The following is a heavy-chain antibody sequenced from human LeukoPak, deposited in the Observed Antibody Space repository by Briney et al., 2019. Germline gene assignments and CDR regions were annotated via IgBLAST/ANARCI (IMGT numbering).Heavy chain of an antibody. CDR3: ARNDFGSGWLGDY. CDR2: IGGGGGGT. J-gene: IGHJ4*02. D-gene: IGHD6-19*01. V-gene: IGHV3-23*01. CDR1: VFTFSTYA. Sequence: GGSLRLSCAASVFTFSTYAMSWVRQAPGKGLEWVSTIGGGGGGTYYADSVKGRFTISRDTSKNTLFLQMNSLRAEDTAVYYCARNDFGSGWLGDYWGQGTLVTVFS.